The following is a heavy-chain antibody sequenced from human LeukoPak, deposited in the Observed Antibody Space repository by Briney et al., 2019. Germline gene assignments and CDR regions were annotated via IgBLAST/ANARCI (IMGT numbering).Heavy chain of an antibody. J-gene: IGHJ3*02. Sequence: SETLSLTCAVYGGSFSGYYWSWIRQPPGKGLEWIGEINHSGSTNYNPSLKSRVTISVDTSKNQFSLKLSSVTAADTAVYYCAREISPYSSGWYHGAFDIWGQGTMVTVSS. D-gene: IGHD6-19*01. CDR2: INHSGST. CDR1: GGSFSGYY. CDR3: AREISPYSSGWYHGAFDI. V-gene: IGHV4-34*01.